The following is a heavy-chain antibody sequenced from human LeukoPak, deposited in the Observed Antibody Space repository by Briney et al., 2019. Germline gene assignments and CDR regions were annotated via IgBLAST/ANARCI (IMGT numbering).Heavy chain of an antibody. CDR2: ISSSSSTI. CDR3: ARSARLGQNNLGNLAIDY. D-gene: IGHD3-16*01. Sequence: GGSLRLSCAASGFTFSSYSMNWVRQAPGNGLEWVSYISSSSSTIYYADSVKGRFTISRDNAKNSLYLQMNSLRDEDTAVYYCARSARLGQNNLGNLAIDYWGQGTLVTVSS. J-gene: IGHJ4*02. V-gene: IGHV3-48*02. CDR1: GFTFSSYS.